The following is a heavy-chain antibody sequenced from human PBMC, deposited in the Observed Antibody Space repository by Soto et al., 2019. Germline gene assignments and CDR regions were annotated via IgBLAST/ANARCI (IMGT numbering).Heavy chain of an antibody. CDR3: AHSYSDILTGLGGYFDY. J-gene: IGHJ4*02. CDR2: IYWDDDK. D-gene: IGHD3-9*01. Sequence: QITLKESGPTLVKPTQTLTLTCTFSGFSLSTSGVGVGWIRQPPGKALEWLALIYWDDDKRYSPSLKSRLTIDKETSKNQVVLTMTNMVPVDTATYYCAHSYSDILTGLGGYFDYWGQGTLVTVSS. V-gene: IGHV2-5*02. CDR1: GFSLSTSGVG.